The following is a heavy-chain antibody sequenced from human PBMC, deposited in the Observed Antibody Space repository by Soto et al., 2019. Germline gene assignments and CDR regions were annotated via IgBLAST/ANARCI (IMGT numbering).Heavy chain of an antibody. CDR2: IWYDGSNK. CDR1: GFTFSSYG. V-gene: IGHV3-33*01. J-gene: IGHJ4*02. D-gene: IGHD3-22*01. CDR3: ARDFRRYDSSGYYHDY. Sequence: GGSLRLSCAASGFTFSSYGMHWVRQAPGKGLEWVAVIWYDGSNKYYADSVKGRFTISRDNSKNTLYLQMNSLRAEDTAVYYCARDFRRYDSSGYYHDYWGQGTLVTVSS.